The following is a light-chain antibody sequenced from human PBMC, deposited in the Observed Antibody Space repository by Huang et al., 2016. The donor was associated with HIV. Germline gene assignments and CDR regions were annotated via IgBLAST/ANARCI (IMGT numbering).Light chain of an antibody. V-gene: IGKV1-33*01. J-gene: IGKJ5*01. Sequence: DIQMTQSPSSLSASVGARVTITCQASQDIRHDLNWYQQKPGKPPKVLIYNSSNLETGVPSRFSGGGSGTDFTFTISSLHPEDLATYYCQQYHSLLPITFGQGTRLEI. CDR1: QDIRHD. CDR3: QQYHSLLPIT. CDR2: NSS.